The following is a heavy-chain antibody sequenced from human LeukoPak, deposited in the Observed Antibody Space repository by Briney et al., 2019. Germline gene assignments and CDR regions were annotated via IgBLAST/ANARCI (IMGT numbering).Heavy chain of an antibody. D-gene: IGHD2-21*02. Sequence: GGSLRLSCAASGFTFSSYWMSWVRQAPGKGLEWVANTKQDGSEKYYVDSVKGRFTISRDNAKNSLYLQVNSLRAEDTAVYYCARDGREVVVTAAIDYWGQGTLVTVSS. J-gene: IGHJ4*02. CDR2: TKQDGSEK. CDR1: GFTFSSYW. V-gene: IGHV3-7*01. CDR3: ARDGREVVVTAAIDY.